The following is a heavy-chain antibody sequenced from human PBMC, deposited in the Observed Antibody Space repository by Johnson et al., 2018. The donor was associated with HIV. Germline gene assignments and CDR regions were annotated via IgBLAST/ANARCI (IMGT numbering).Heavy chain of an antibody. CDR1: GFTFSSYG. D-gene: IGHD6-13*01. V-gene: IGHV3-7*05. CDR3: AKDRGTGIARDAFDM. J-gene: IGHJ3*02. CDR2: IKEDGSEE. Sequence: EQLVESGGGVVQPGRSLRLSCAASGFTFSSYGMHWVRQAPGKGLEWVANIKEDGSEEYYVDSMEGRFTISRDNAKNSLYLQMNSLTAEDTALYHCAKDRGTGIARDAFDMWGQGTMVTVS.